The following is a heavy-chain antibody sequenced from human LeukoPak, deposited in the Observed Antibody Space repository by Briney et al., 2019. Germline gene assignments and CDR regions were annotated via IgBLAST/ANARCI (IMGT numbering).Heavy chain of an antibody. D-gene: IGHD1-26*01. V-gene: IGHV4-34*01. CDR2: INHSGST. CDR1: GGSFSGYY. Sequence: SETLSLICAVYGGSFSGYYWSWIRQPPGKGLEWIGEINHSGSTNYNPSLKSRVTISVDTSKNQFSLKLSSVTAADTAVYYCARINDSGSYWGLNYYYYMDVWGKGTTVTVSS. J-gene: IGHJ6*03. CDR3: ARINDSGSYWGLNYYYYMDV.